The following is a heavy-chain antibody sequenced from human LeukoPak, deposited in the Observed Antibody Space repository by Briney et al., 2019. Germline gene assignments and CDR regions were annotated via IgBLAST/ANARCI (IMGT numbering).Heavy chain of an antibody. V-gene: IGHV3-23*01. CDR3: AKGNHRIAAAGSYFVY. Sequence: GGSLRLSCAASGFTFSSYAMSWVRQAPGKGLEWVSAISGSGGSTYYADSVKGRFTISRDNSKNTLYLQMNSLRAEDTAVYYCAKGNHRIAAAGSYFVYWGQGTLVTVSS. CDR2: ISGSGGST. D-gene: IGHD6-13*01. J-gene: IGHJ4*02. CDR1: GFTFSSYA.